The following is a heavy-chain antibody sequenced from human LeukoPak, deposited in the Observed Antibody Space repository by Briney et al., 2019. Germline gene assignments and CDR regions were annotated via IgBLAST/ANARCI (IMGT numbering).Heavy chain of an antibody. CDR1: GFTFSSYG. CDR2: IRYDGGKE. Sequence: PGGSLRLSCAASGFTFSSYGMHWVRQAPGQGLEWVALIRYDGGKEYYADSVKGRFTISRDNSKNTLYLQMNSLRAEDTAVYYCARAAGGHCSSTSCLEDYYYYGMDVWGQGTTVTVSS. J-gene: IGHJ6*02. D-gene: IGHD2-2*01. CDR3: ARAAGGHCSSTSCLEDYYYYGMDV. V-gene: IGHV3-30*02.